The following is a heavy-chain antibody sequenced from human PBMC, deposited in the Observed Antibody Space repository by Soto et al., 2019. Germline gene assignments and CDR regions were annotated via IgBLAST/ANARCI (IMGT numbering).Heavy chain of an antibody. CDR2: INHSSSA. CDR3: ARGLITGSHYSGGWYYFDS. Sequence: PSETLSLTCAVYGESFSGYIWTWIRQTPGKGLKWIGQINHSSSAYYNPSLKSRVTISVHTSNSQFSLELSSVTAADTAVYYCARGLITGSHYSGGWYYFDSWGQGTQVTVS. CDR1: GESFSGYI. D-gene: IGHD6-19*01. V-gene: IGHV4-34*01. J-gene: IGHJ4*02.